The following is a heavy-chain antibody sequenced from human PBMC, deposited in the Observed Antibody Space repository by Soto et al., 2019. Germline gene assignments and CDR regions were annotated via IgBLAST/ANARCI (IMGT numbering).Heavy chain of an antibody. Sequence: ASVKVSCKASGYTFTTYYIHWVRQAPGQGLEWIGIINPSGGTKSYAQKFQGRVTMTRDTSTSTVYMELSSLISEDTAVYYWARGSRLGYMDAFDIWGQGTMVTV. V-gene: IGHV1-46*01. J-gene: IGHJ3*02. CDR2: INPSGGTK. CDR3: ARGSRLGYMDAFDI. D-gene: IGHD5-18*01. CDR1: GYTFTTYY.